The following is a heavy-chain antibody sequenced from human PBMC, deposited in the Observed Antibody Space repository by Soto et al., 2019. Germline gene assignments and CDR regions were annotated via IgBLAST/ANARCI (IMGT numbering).Heavy chain of an antibody. CDR3: ARELLFYDSDGFSWDDAFDI. D-gene: IGHD3-22*01. V-gene: IGHV4-30-2*01. CDR2: IYQSGST. Sequence: SETLSLTCAVSGGSLSSSAYSRSWIRQPPGKGLEWIGFIYQSGSTYYNPSLKSRVTMSLDRPKNQFSLKLSSVTAADTAVYYCARELLFYDSDGFSWDDAFDIWGQGTMVTVSS. J-gene: IGHJ3*02. CDR1: GGSLSSSAYS.